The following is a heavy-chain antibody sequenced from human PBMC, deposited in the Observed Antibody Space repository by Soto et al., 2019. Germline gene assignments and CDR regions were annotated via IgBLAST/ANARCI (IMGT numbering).Heavy chain of an antibody. J-gene: IGHJ4*02. CDR3: ARDSGYDWALFDY. V-gene: IGHV3-21*01. D-gene: IGHD5-12*01. CDR1: GFTFTLFT. CDR2: ITVSGGYI. Sequence: GGSLRLSCAASGFTFTLFTMNWVRQAPGKGLEWVSSITVSGGYIYYADSVKGRFTISRDNAKNSLYLHMNSLSAEDTAVYYCARDSGYDWALFDYWGQGTQVTVSS.